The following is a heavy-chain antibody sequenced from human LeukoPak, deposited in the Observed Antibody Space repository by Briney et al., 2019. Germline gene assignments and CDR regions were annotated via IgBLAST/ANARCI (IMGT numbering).Heavy chain of an antibody. V-gene: IGHV4-39*01. CDR2: IYYSGST. J-gene: IGHJ5*02. CDR1: GGSVSSSSYY. CDR3: ATLTGYSSESWFDP. D-gene: IGHD3-9*01. Sequence: SETLSLTCTVSGGSVSSSSYYWGWIRQPPGKGLEWIGSIYYSGSTYYNPSLKSRVTISVDTSKSQFSLKLSSVTAADTAVYYCATLTGYSSESWFDPWGQGILVTVSS.